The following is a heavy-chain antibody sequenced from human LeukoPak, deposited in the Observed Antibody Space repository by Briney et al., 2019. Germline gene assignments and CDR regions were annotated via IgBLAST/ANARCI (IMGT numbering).Heavy chain of an antibody. CDR1: GGSFSGYY. CDR3: ARQGSSGYYPDY. Sequence: SETLSLTCAVYGGSFSGYYWSWIRQPPGKGLEWIGEINHSGSTNYNPSLKSRVTISVDTSKNQFSLKLSSVTAADTAVYYCARQGSSGYYPDYWGQGTLVTVSS. J-gene: IGHJ4*02. D-gene: IGHD3-22*01. CDR2: INHSGST. V-gene: IGHV4-34*01.